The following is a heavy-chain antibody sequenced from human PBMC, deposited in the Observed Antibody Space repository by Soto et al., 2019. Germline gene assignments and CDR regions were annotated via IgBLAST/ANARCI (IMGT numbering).Heavy chain of an antibody. V-gene: IGHV5-51*01. CDR1: GYSFTSYW. CDR3: ARTYVPPIVLVPAAIGMDV. Sequence: EVQLVQSGAEVKKPGESLKISCKGSGYSFTSYWIGWVRQMPGKGLEWMGIIYPGDSDTRYSPSFQGQVTISADKSISTAYLQWSSLKASDTAMYYCARTYVPPIVLVPAAIGMDVWGQGTTVTVSS. J-gene: IGHJ6*02. CDR2: IYPGDSDT. D-gene: IGHD2-2*02.